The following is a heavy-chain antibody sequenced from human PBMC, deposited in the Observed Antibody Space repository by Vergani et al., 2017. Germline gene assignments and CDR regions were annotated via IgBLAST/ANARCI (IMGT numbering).Heavy chain of an antibody. CDR2: IWYVGSKE. J-gene: IGHJ6*03. V-gene: IGHV3-33*01. D-gene: IGHD2-8*01. CDR1: GFTLRSHA. Sequence: QVQLEESGGGVVKPGRSLRLSCEGSGFTLRSHAMHWFRQAPGKGLEWVAFIWYVGSKEDYADSVKGRFTISRDNSKNKLYLQMNNLRAADTAVYYCARSGYCAHGVCYMTYYYYMDVCGKGTAVTVSS. CDR3: ARSGYCAHGVCYMTYYYYMDV.